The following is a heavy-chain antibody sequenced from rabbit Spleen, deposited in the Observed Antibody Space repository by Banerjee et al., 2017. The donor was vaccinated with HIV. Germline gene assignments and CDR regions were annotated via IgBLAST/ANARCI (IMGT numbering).Heavy chain of an antibody. CDR2: IYAGSSGST. D-gene: IGHD1-1*01. CDR3: ARRYNGRGGYGL. Sequence: QSLEESGGDLVKPGASLTLTCTASGVSFSSNAMCWVRQAPGKGPEWIACIYAGSSGSTYYASWAKGRFTISKASSTTVTLQMNSLTAADTATYFCARRYNGRGGYGLWGPGTLHRL. V-gene: IGHV1S40*01. CDR1: GVSFSSNA. J-gene: IGHJ4*01.